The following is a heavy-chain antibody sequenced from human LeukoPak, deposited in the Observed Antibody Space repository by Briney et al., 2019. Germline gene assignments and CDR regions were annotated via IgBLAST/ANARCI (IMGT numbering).Heavy chain of an antibody. J-gene: IGHJ6*02. CDR2: ISSSGSTK. D-gene: IGHD3-3*01. V-gene: IGHV3-48*03. Sequence: PGGSLRLSCAASGCTFSSYEMNWVRQAPGKGLEWVSYISSSGSTKYYADTVKGRFTISRDKAKNSLYLQMNSLRAEDTAVYYCAVYDSYSCMDVWGQGTTVTVSS. CDR1: GCTFSSYE. CDR3: AVYDSYSCMDV.